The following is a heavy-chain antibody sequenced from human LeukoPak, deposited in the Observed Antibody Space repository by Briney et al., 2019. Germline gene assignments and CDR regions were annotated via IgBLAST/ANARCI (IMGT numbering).Heavy chain of an antibody. CDR1: GFTFSSYS. Sequence: GGSLRLSCAASGFTFSSYSMNWVRQAPGKGLEWVSSISSSSSYIYYADSVKGRFTISRDNAKNSLYLQMNSLRAEDTAVYYCARGPGFCSSTSCLGGYFDYWGQGTLVTVSS. D-gene: IGHD2-2*01. V-gene: IGHV3-21*01. CDR2: ISSSSSYI. CDR3: ARGPGFCSSTSCLGGYFDY. J-gene: IGHJ4*02.